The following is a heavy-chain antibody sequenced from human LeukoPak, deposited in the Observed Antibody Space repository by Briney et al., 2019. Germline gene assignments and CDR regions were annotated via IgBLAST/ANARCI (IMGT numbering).Heavy chain of an antibody. CDR3: ARERLSGYSYGSELDY. J-gene: IGHJ4*02. Sequence: ASVKVSCKASGYTFTNYGISWERQAPGQGLEWMGWISANNGNTNYVQKLQGRVTMTTDTSTNTAYLELRSLRSDDTAVYYCARERLSGYSYGSELDYWGQGTLLTVSS. CDR1: GYTFTNYG. CDR2: ISANNGNT. D-gene: IGHD5-18*01. V-gene: IGHV1-18*01.